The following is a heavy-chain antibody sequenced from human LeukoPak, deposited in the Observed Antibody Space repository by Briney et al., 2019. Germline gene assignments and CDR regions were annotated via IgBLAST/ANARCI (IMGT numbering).Heavy chain of an antibody. CDR1: GFTVSSNY. V-gene: IGHV3-66*01. CDR3: ARDLGGYSFGY. CDR2: IYSGGST. Sequence: PGRSLRLSCAASGFTVSSNYMSWVRQAPGKGLEWDSVIYSGGSTYYADSVKGRFTISRDNSKNTLYLQMNSLRAEDTAVYYCARDLGGYSFGYWGQGTLVTVSS. D-gene: IGHD5-18*01. J-gene: IGHJ4*02.